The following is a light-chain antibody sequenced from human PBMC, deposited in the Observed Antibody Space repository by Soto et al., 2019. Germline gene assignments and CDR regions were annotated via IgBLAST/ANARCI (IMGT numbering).Light chain of an antibody. CDR1: QSVISY. V-gene: IGKV3-11*01. CDR2: DAS. Sequence: EILLTQSPATRSLSPGERATLSCSASQSVISYLAWYQQKPGQAPRLLIYDASNRATGIPARFSGSGSGTDFTLTISSLEPEDFAVYYCQQRSNWPRTFGPGSKVDIK. CDR3: QQRSNWPRT. J-gene: IGKJ3*01.